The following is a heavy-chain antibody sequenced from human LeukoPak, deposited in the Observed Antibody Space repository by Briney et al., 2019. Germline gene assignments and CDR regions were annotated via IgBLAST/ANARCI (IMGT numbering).Heavy chain of an antibody. Sequence: GGGLRLSCAASGLTVSSSYMSWVRQAPGKGLEWVSIISNDGSTYYADSMKGRFTISRDNTKNTLYLQVNSLRAEDTAMYYCARNILFAFDIWGQGTMVTVSS. V-gene: IGHV3-53*01. J-gene: IGHJ3*02. CDR1: GLTVSSSY. CDR3: ARNILFAFDI. D-gene: IGHD2/OR15-2a*01. CDR2: ISNDGST.